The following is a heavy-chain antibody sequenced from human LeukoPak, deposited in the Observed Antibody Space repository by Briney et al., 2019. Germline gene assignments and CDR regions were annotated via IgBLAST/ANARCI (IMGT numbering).Heavy chain of an antibody. CDR1: GFTFSSYG. V-gene: IGHV3-33*08. J-gene: IGHJ4*02. Sequence: PGGSLRLSCAASGFTFSSYGIHWVRQAPGKGLEWVVVISSDGGTTYYADSVKGRFTISRDNSKNTLYLQMNSLRAEDTAVYYCARAKRHDYWGQGTLVTVSS. CDR3: ARAKRHDY. CDR2: ISSDGGTT.